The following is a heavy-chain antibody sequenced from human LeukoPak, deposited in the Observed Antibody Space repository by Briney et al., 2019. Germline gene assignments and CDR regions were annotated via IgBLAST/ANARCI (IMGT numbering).Heavy chain of an antibody. Sequence: GGSLRLSCAASGFDFSDFYMHWVRQASGRGLEWVGLIRTKPNSYTTVYAASVKGRFSISRDDSKNTAYLQMNSLKAEDTAVYYCTRQHCSGGTCSYVDYWGQGTLVTVSS. J-gene: IGHJ4*02. D-gene: IGHD2-15*01. CDR1: GFDFSDFY. CDR3: TRQHCSGGTCSYVDY. V-gene: IGHV3-73*01. CDR2: IRTKPNSYTT.